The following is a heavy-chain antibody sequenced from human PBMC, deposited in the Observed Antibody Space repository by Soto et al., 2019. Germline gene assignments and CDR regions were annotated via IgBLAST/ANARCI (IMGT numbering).Heavy chain of an antibody. CDR2: IKSKTDGGTT. Sequence: GGSLRLSCAASGFTFSNAWMSWVRQDPGKGLEWVGRIKSKTDGGTTDYAAPVKGRFTISRDDSKNTLYLQMNSLKTEDTAVYYCTTAWGYDFWSGYPPPPDYWGQGTLVTVSS. CDR3: TTAWGYDFWSGYPPPPDY. CDR1: GFTFSNAW. J-gene: IGHJ4*02. V-gene: IGHV3-15*01. D-gene: IGHD3-3*01.